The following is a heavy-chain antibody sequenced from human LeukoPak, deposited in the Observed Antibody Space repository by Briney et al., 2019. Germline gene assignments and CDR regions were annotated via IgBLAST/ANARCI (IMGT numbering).Heavy chain of an antibody. J-gene: IGHJ4*02. V-gene: IGHV3-23*01. Sequence: PGGSLRLSCAASGFTFSSYAMSWVRQAPGKGLEWVSAISGSGGGTYYADSVKGRFTISRDDSKNTLYLQMNSLRAEDTAVYYCAKDLGRYRNNYFDYWGQGSPVTVSS. CDR3: AKDLGRYRNNYFDY. CDR2: ISGSGGGT. CDR1: GFTFSSYA. D-gene: IGHD1-26*01.